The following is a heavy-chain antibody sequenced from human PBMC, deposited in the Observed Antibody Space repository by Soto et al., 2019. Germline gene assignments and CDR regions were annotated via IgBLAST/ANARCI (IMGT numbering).Heavy chain of an antibody. J-gene: IGHJ6*02. CDR2: INPSGGST. Sequence: ASVKVSCKASGYTFTSYYMHWLRQAPGQGLEWMGIINPSGGSTSYAQKFQGRVTMTRDTSTSTVYMELSSLRSEDTAVYYCAREGSIFGVVTHTGMDVWGQGTTVTVSS. CDR1: GYTFTSYY. D-gene: IGHD3-3*01. CDR3: AREGSIFGVVTHTGMDV. V-gene: IGHV1-46*01.